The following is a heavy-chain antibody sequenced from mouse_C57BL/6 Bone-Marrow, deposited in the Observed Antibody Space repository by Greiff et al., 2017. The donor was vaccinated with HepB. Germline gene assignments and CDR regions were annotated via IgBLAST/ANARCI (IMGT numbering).Heavy chain of an antibody. J-gene: IGHJ4*01. Sequence: VKLQQPGAELVKPGASVKMSCKASGYTFTSYWITWVKQRPGQGLEWIGDIYPGSGSTNYNEKFKSKATLTVDTSSSTAYMQLSSLTSEDSAVYYCARSFPYYYAMDYWGQGTSVTVSS. CDR3: ARSFPYYYAMDY. CDR2: IYPGSGST. V-gene: IGHV1-55*01. CDR1: GYTFTSYW.